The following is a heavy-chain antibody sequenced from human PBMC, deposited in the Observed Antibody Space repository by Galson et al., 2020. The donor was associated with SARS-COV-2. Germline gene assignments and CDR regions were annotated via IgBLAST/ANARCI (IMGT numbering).Heavy chain of an antibody. V-gene: IGHV3-33*01. D-gene: IGHD3-10*01. CDR1: GFTFSSYG. Sequence: GGSLRLSCAVSGFTFSSYGMHWVRQAPGKGLEWGAVIWYDGSNKYYADSVKGRFTISRDNSKNTLYLQMNSLRAEDTAVYYCARDFRFGESPFFQPWGQGTLVTVSS. CDR3: ARDFRFGESPFFQP. CDR2: IWYDGSNK. J-gene: IGHJ1*01.